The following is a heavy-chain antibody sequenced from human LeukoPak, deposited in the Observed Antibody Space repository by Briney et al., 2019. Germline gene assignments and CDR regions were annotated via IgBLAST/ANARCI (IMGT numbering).Heavy chain of an antibody. CDR3: AKLGKGYCSSTSCYLDY. CDR1: GFTFSSYG. J-gene: IGHJ4*02. CDR2: IRYDGSNK. Sequence: GGSLRLSCAASGFTFSSYGMHWVRQAPDKGLERVAFIRYDGSNKYYADSVKGRFTISRDNSKNTLYLQMNSLRAEDTAVYYCAKLGKGYCSSTSCYLDYWGQGTLVTVSS. V-gene: IGHV3-30*02. D-gene: IGHD2-2*01.